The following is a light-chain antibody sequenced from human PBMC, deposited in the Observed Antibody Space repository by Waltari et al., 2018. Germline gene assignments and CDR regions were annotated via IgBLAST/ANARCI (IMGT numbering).Light chain of an antibody. Sequence: DIVLTQSPDSLTVSLGERATINCKSSQTILNRANYKHYLGWYQQKPGQPPKLLIYWASTRQSGVPDRFSGSGSGANFSLSINSLQAEDVAVYFCQQSYHTPLTFGGGTKVEIK. J-gene: IGKJ4*01. CDR2: WAS. CDR3: QQSYHTPLT. CDR1: QTILNRANYKHY. V-gene: IGKV4-1*01.